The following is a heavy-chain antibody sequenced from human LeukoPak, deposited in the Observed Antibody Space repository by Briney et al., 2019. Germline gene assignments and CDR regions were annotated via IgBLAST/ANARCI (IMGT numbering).Heavy chain of an antibody. CDR3: AKGGRYCSSTSCWENWFDP. CDR1: GFTFSSYA. J-gene: IGHJ5*02. D-gene: IGHD2-2*01. CDR2: ISGSDGST. Sequence: GGSLRLSCAASGFTFSSYAMSWVRQAPGKGLEWVSAISGSDGSTYYADSVKGRFTISRDNSKNTLYLQMNSLSAEDTAVYYCAKGGRYCSSTSCWENWFDPWGQGTLVTVSS. V-gene: IGHV3-23*01.